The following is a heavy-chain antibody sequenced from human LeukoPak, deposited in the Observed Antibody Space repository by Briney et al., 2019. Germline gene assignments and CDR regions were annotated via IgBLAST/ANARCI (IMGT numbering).Heavy chain of an antibody. CDR3: AKVVPAEDDAFDI. Sequence: GGSLRLSCAASGFTFSSYAMSWVRQAPGKGLEWVSAISGSGGSTYYADSVKSRFTISRDSSKNTLYLQMNSLRAEDTAVYYCAKVVPAEDDAFDIWGQGTMVTVSS. CDR2: ISGSGGST. J-gene: IGHJ3*02. D-gene: IGHD2-2*01. CDR1: GFTFSSYA. V-gene: IGHV3-23*01.